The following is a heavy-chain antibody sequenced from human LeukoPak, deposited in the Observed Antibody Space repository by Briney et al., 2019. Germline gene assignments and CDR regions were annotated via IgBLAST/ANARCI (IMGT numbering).Heavy chain of an antibody. CDR2: MSGRGDST. CDR3: ANILGPFDY. V-gene: IGHV3-23*01. Sequence: GGSLRLSCAASGFTFSSYAMSWVRQAPGKGLEWVSAMSGRGDSTYYADSVKGRFTISRDNSKNTLYLQMNSLRAEDTAVYYCANILGPFDYWGQGTLVTVSS. J-gene: IGHJ4*02. D-gene: IGHD3-9*01. CDR1: GFTFSSYA.